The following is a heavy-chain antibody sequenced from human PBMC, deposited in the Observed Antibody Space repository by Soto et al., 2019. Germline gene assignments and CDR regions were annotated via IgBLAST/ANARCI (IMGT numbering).Heavy chain of an antibody. J-gene: IGHJ3*02. V-gene: IGHV3-23*01. D-gene: IGHD3-22*01. Sequence: GGSLRLSCAASGFTFSSYAMSWVRQAPGKGLEWVSAISGSGGSTYYADSVKGRFTISRDNSKNTLYLQMNSLRAEDTAVYYCAKDATRLLYYYDSSGSAFDIWGQGTMVTVSS. CDR1: GFTFSSYA. CDR3: AKDATRLLYYYDSSGSAFDI. CDR2: ISGSGGST.